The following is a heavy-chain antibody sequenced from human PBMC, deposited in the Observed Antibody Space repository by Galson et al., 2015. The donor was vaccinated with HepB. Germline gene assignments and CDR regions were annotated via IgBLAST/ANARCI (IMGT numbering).Heavy chain of an antibody. J-gene: IGHJ3*01. D-gene: IGHD2-2*01. Sequence: LRLSCAASGATFRTYAMYWVRQAPGKGLEYVSAINANGGSTYYADSVKGRFTISRDDSKNTLYLQMGSLRVEDMAVYYCARSYCSGNSCYLRNAFDVWGQGTMVTVSS. CDR3: ARSYCSGNSCYLRNAFDV. CDR1: GATFRTYA. V-gene: IGHV3-64*02. CDR2: INANGGST.